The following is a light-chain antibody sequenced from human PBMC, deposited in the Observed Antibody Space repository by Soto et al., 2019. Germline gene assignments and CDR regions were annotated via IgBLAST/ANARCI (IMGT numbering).Light chain of an antibody. Sequence: EIVLTQAPATLSLSPGERATLSCRASQSVTTFLAWYQQKPGQAPRLLIPDASDRAPGIPARFSGSGSGTAFTLTISSLEAEDFAVYYCQQRSNWPWTFGQRTKVEI. CDR3: QQRSNWPWT. CDR1: QSVTTF. V-gene: IGKV3-11*01. J-gene: IGKJ1*01. CDR2: DAS.